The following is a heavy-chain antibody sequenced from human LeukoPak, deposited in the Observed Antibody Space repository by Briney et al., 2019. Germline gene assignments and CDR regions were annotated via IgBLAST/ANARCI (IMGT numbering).Heavy chain of an antibody. D-gene: IGHD3-10*01. CDR1: GYSFTSYW. CDR3: ARLHSLWFGELQD. J-gene: IGHJ4*02. CDR2: IYPGDSDT. V-gene: IGHV5-51*01. Sequence: HGESLKISCKGSGYSFTSYWIGWVRQMPGKGLEWMGIIYPGDSDTRYSPSFQGQVTISADKSISTAYLQWSSLKASDTAMYYCARLHSLWFGELQDWGQGTLVTVSS.